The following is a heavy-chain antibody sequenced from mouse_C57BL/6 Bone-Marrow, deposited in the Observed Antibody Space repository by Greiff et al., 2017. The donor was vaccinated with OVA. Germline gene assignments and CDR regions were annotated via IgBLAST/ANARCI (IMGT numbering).Heavy chain of an antibody. D-gene: IGHD1-1*01. Sequence: EVQLVESGGGLVQPGGSLKLSCAASGFTFSDYYMYWVRQTPEKRLEWVAYISNGGGSTYYPDTVKGRFTISRDNAKNTLYLQMSRLKSEDTARYYCARHTPYYGSSYDAMDYWGQGTSVTVSS. V-gene: IGHV5-12*01. CDR2: ISNGGGST. J-gene: IGHJ4*01. CDR3: ARHTPYYGSSYDAMDY. CDR1: GFTFSDYY.